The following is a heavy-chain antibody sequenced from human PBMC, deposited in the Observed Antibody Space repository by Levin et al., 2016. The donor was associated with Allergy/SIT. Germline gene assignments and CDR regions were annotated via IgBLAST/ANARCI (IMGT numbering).Heavy chain of an antibody. CDR1: GYTFTGYY. J-gene: IGHJ6*02. Sequence: ASVKVSCKASGYTFTGYYMHWVRQAPGQGLEWMGWINPNSGGTNYAQKFQGRVTMTRDTSISTAYMELSRLRSDDTAVYYCARAQSYSSSWYGVVNYYYYGMDVWGQGTTVTVSS. D-gene: IGHD6-13*01. CDR3: ARAQSYSSSWYGVVNYYYYGMDV. V-gene: IGHV1-2*02. CDR2: INPNSGGT.